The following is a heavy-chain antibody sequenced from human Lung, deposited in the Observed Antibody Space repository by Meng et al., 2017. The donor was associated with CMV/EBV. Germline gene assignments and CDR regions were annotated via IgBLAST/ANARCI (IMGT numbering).Heavy chain of an antibody. J-gene: IGHJ4*02. CDR3: ARGKQDAWELLAY. Sequence: QVHLQESGPGLVKPSGPLSLTFGVSGVSISSNIRWTWVRQPPGKGLEWIGDIDDSGSTNYNPSLNSRISISLDKSKNHFSLKVNSVTAADTAVYYCARGKQDAWELLAYWGQGALVTVSS. CDR2: IDDSGST. CDR1: GVSISSNIR. V-gene: IGHV4-4*02. D-gene: IGHD1-26*01.